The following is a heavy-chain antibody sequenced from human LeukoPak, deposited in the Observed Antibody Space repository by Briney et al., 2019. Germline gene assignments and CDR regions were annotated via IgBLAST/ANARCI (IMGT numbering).Heavy chain of an antibody. CDR1: GYTFTSYG. V-gene: IGHV1-18*01. CDR2: ISAYNGNT. D-gene: IGHD2-2*01. J-gene: IGHJ6*03. Sequence: ASVKVSCKASGYTFTSYGISWVRQAPGQGLEWMGWISAYNGNTNYAQKLQGRVTMTTDTSTSTAYMELRSLRSDDTAVYYCARRAVVPAAKVNYYYYMDVWDKGTTVTVSS. CDR3: ARRAVVPAAKVNYYYYMDV.